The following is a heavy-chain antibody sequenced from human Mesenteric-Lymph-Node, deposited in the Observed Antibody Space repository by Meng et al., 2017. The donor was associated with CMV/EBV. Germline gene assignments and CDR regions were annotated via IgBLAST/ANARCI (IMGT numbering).Heavy chain of an antibody. Sequence: GESLKISCAASGFTVSSNYMSWVRQAPGKGLEWVAFIRYDGSNKYYADSVKGRFTISRDNSKNTLYLQMNSLRAEDTAVYYCAKGGEWLAFDYWGQGTLVTVSS. D-gene: IGHD6-19*01. CDR2: IRYDGSNK. CDR1: GFTVSSNY. V-gene: IGHV3-30*02. J-gene: IGHJ4*02. CDR3: AKGGEWLAFDY.